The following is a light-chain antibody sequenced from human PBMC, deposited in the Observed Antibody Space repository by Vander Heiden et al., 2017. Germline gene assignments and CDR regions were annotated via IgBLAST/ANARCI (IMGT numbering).Light chain of an antibody. V-gene: IGKV3-11*01. J-gene: IGKJ4*01. Sequence: EIVLTQSPATLSLSPGERATLSCRASQSVSSYLAWFQQKPGQAPRLLIYDASNGATGIPARFSGSGYGTDFTLTISSREPEDFAVYYCQQRSNWPLGTFGGGTKVEIK. CDR2: DAS. CDR1: QSVSSY. CDR3: QQRSNWPLGT.